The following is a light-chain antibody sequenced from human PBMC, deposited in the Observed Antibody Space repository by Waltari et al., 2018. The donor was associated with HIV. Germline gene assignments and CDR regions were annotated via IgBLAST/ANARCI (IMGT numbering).Light chain of an antibody. CDR3: AAWDASLHVV. CDR2: RNH. Sequence: QSVLTQPPSASGTLGPGVTIPCFGSSSHIGTNTVNWYQHPPGPAPKLIIFRNHQRPSGVPDRFSGSQSGTSAFLTITGLLPGDEATYYCAAWDASLHVVFGGGTQLTVL. CDR1: SSHIGTNT. V-gene: IGLV1-44*01. J-gene: IGLJ2*01.